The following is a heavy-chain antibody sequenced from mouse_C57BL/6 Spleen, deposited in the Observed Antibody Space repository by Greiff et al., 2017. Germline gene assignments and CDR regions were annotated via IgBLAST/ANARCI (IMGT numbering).Heavy chain of an antibody. Sequence: QVQLQQPGAELVMPGASVKLSCKASGYTFTSYWMHWVKQRPGQGLEWIGEIDPSDSSTNYHQQFQGKSTLTVDKSSSTASMQLSSLTSEDSAVYYGARSGSSLWYFDVWGTGTTVTVSS. V-gene: IGHV1-69*01. CDR1: GYTFTSYW. J-gene: IGHJ1*03. CDR2: IDPSDSST. CDR3: ARSGSSLWYFDV. D-gene: IGHD1-1*01.